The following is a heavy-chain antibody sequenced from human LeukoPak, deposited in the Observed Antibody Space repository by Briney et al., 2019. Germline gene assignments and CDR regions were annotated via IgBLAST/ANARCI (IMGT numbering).Heavy chain of an antibody. CDR1: GGSISSHY. CDR3: ARAPSDYDFWSGYLHQYFDY. CDR2: IYHSGST. J-gene: IGHJ4*02. D-gene: IGHD3-3*01. V-gene: IGHV4-59*11. Sequence: SETLSLTCTVSGGSISSHYWSWIRQPPGKGLEWIGYIYHSGSTNYNPSLKSRVTISVDTSKNQFSLKLSSVTAADTAVYYCARAPSDYDFWSGYLHQYFDYWGQGTLVTVSS.